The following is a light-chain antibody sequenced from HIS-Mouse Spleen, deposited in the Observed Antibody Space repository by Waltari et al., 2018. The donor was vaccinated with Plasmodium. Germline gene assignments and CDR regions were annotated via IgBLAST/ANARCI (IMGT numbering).Light chain of an antibody. Sequence: SYELTQPPSVSVSPAQTARITCPGDALPKKYAYWYQQTSGQAPVLVIYEDSKRPSGIPERFSGSSSGTMATLTISGAQVEDEADYYCYSTDSSGNHRVFGGGTKLTVL. CDR3: YSTDSSGNHRV. CDR2: EDS. CDR1: ALPKKY. J-gene: IGLJ3*02. V-gene: IGLV3-10*01.